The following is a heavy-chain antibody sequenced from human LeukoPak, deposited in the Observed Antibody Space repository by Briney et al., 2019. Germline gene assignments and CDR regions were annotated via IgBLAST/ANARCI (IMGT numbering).Heavy chain of an antibody. D-gene: IGHD3-10*01. CDR2: IYTSGST. CDR3: ASTLVIFLPPTRYYYYGMDV. V-gene: IGHV4-61*02. CDR1: GGSISSGSYY. Sequence: PSETLSLTCTVSGGSISSGSYYWSWIRQPAGKGLEWIGRIYTSGSTNYNPSLKSRVTTSVDTSKNQFSLKLSSVTAADTAVYYCASTLVIFLPPTRYYYYGMDVWGQGTTVTVSS. J-gene: IGHJ6*02.